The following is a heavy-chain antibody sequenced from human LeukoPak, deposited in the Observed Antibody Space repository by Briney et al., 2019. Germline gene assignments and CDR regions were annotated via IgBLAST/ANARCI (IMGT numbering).Heavy chain of an antibody. CDR1: GGSFSGYY. CDR3: ARGPLRLARPLPYDY. J-gene: IGHJ4*02. V-gene: IGHV4-34*01. CDR2: INHSGST. Sequence: KPSETLSLTCAVYGGSFSGYYWSWIRQPPGKGLEWIGEINHSGSTNYNPSLKSRVTISVDTSKNQFSLKLSSVTAADTAVYYCARGPLRLARPLPYDYWGQGTLVTVSS.